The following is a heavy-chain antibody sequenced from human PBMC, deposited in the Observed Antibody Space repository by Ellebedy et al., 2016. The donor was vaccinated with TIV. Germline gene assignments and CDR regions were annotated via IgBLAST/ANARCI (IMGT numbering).Heavy chain of an antibody. Sequence: MPSETLSLTCSVSDGSISNYYGSWIRQPPGKGLECIGYIYYHDSPNYAPSLRGRVTISVDTSKSQFSLKLSSVTAADTAVYYCARQYYYDNSGYYSHWGQGILVTVSS. CDR1: DGSISNYY. CDR2: IYYHDSP. D-gene: IGHD3-22*01. V-gene: IGHV4-59*01. CDR3: ARQYYYDNSGYYSH. J-gene: IGHJ4*02.